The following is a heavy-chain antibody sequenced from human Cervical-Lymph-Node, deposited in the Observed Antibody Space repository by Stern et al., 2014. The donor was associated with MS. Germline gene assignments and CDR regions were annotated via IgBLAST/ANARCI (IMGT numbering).Heavy chain of an antibody. CDR1: GGIFISST. D-gene: IGHD6-19*01. CDR3: ARDGFDSGSALAF. J-gene: IGHJ4*02. Sequence: QLVESGAELKKPGSSVQVSCTTSGGIFISSTITWGRQVPGPGLEWLGDISPGLDSVDYAQEFQGRFTLTADDSTNTVCMELTSLQSGDTAMYYCARDGFDSGSALAFWGQGTLVTVSS. V-gene: IGHV1-69*01. CDR2: ISPGLDSV.